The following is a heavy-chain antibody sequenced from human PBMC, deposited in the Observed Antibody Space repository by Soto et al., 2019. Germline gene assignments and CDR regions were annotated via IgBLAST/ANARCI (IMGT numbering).Heavy chain of an antibody. CDR3: ARVPASGRYLVFYDVY. J-gene: IGHJ4*02. Sequence: QVQLVQSGPEVKKPGASVKVSCKASGYSFTNYGITWVRQAPGQGLEWVGWINAYNGNTNYAQKRQDRVPMTTDTSTSTANMELRSLRSDDTAVYSCARVPASGRYLVFYDVYWGQGSLVPVSS. D-gene: IGHD5-12*01. V-gene: IGHV1-18*01. CDR2: INAYNGNT. CDR1: GYSFTNYG.